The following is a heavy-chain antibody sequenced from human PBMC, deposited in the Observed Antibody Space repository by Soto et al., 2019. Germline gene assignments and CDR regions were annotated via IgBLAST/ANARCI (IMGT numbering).Heavy chain of an antibody. CDR2: IHNTGGT. CDR3: ATGGGWLTDY. CDR1: GASKTNHW. Sequence: QVQLQESGPRLVKPSETLSLTCTISGASKTNHWCQWFRQPPGKGLEWIGYIHNTGGTNYNPSLKSPVTISLDTSKNQFFLKVTSVTVADTAVYYCATGGGWLTDYWGQGTLLTVSS. V-gene: IGHV4-59*11. D-gene: IGHD6-19*01. J-gene: IGHJ4*02.